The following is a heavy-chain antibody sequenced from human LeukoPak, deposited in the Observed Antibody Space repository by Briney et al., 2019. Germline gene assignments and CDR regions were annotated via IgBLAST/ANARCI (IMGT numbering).Heavy chain of an antibody. CDR3: ARTAMAFLDYYGMDV. V-gene: IGHV3-30*03. D-gene: IGHD5-18*01. J-gene: IGHJ6*02. CDR2: ISYDGSNK. CDR1: GLTFSSYG. Sequence: GRSLRLSCAASGLTFSSYGMHWVRQAPGKGLEWVAVISYDGSNKYYADSVKGRFTISRDNSKNTLYLQMNSLRAEDTAVYYCARTAMAFLDYYGMDVWGQGTTVTVSS.